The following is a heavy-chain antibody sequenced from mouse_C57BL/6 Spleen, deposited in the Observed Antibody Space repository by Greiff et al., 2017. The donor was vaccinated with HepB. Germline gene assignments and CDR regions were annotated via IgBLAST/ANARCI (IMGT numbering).Heavy chain of an antibody. CDR3: ARRGGYSLFDY. CDR2: IDPSDSET. V-gene: IGHV1-52*01. J-gene: IGHJ2*01. Sequence: QVHVKQPGAELVRPGSSVKLSCKASGYTFTSYWMHWVKQRPIQGLEWIGNIDPSDSETHYNQKFKDKATLTVDKSSSTAYMQLSSLTSEDSAVYYCARRGGYSLFDYWGQGTTLTVSS. D-gene: IGHD2-3*01. CDR1: GYTFTSYW.